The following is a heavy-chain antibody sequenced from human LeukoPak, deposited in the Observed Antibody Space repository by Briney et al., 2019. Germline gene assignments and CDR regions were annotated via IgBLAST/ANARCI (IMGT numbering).Heavy chain of an antibody. CDR1: GYTLTELS. CDR2: FDPEDGET. Sequence: ASVKVSCKVSGYTLTELSMHWVRQAPGKGLEWMGGFDPEDGETIYAQKFQGRVTMTEDTSTDTAYMELSSLRSEDTAVYYCATIRSLWFGELGTKWFDPWGQGTLVSVSS. J-gene: IGHJ5*02. CDR3: ATIRSLWFGELGTKWFDP. D-gene: IGHD3-10*01. V-gene: IGHV1-24*01.